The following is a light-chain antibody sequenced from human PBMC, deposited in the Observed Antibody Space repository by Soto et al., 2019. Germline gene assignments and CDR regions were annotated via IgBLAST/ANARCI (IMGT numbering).Light chain of an antibody. CDR1: QSVSSTY. J-gene: IGKJ1*01. V-gene: IGKV3-20*01. CDR3: QQCGSSPWT. CDR2: GAS. Sequence: EIVLTQSPDTLSLSPGERATVSCRASQSVSSTYLAWYQQKPGQAPRLLIYGASSRATGIPDRFSGGGSGTDFTLSISRVEPEDFAVYYCQQCGSSPWTFGQGTKVEIK.